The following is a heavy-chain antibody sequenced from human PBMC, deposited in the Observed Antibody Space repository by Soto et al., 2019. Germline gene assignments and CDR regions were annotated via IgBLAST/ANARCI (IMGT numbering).Heavy chain of an antibody. CDR2: IYFSGDT. CDR3: GRNSRNYQEFDS. Sequence: PSETLSLTCTVSGGSISSPIYYWGWIRQPPGKGLEWIGNIYFSGDTFYNPSLKSRVTMSVDSSKNHFSLRVNSVTAADTAVYYCGRNSRNYQEFDSWGPGTLVTVSS. J-gene: IGHJ4*02. CDR1: GGSISSPIYY. D-gene: IGHD1-7*01. V-gene: IGHV4-39*02.